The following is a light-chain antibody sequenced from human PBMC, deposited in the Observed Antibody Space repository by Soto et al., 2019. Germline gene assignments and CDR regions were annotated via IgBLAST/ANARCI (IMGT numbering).Light chain of an antibody. CDR3: PQYGSSGVT. CDR1: QSVSSSQ. V-gene: IGKV3-20*01. J-gene: IGKJ3*01. CDR2: GAS. Sequence: EIVLTQSPGTLSLSPWERATLSCRASQSVSSSQLAWYQQRPGQAPRLLIYGASTRATGIADRFSGSGSGRRLALTVSRLEPEDFAVYHCPQYGSSGVTVGPGTKVDIK.